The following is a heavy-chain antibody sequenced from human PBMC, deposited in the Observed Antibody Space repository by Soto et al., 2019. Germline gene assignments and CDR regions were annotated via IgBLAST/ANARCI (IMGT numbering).Heavy chain of an antibody. D-gene: IGHD2-15*01. V-gene: IGHV4-59*01. CDR3: ARVECSGGSCGQRTGYYYYMDV. CDR2: IYYSGST. CDR1: GGSISSYY. J-gene: IGHJ6*03. Sequence: SQTLSLTCTVSGGSISSYYWSWIRQPPGKGLEWIGYIYYSGSTNYNPSLKSRVTISVDTAKNQFSLKLSSVTAADTAVYYCARVECSGGSCGQRTGYYYYMDVWGKGTTVTVSS.